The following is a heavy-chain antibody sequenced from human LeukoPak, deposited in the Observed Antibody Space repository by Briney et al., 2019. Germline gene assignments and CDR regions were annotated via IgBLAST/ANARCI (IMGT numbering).Heavy chain of an antibody. CDR3: ARTKYYRGVNWFDP. J-gene: IGHJ5*02. D-gene: IGHD3-10*01. CDR2: IYYSGST. V-gene: IGHV4-59*08. Sequence: SETLSLTCTVSGDSISSYYWSWIRQPPGKGLEWIGYIYYSGSTNYNPSLKSRVTISIDTSKNQFSLKLSSVTAADTAIYYCARTKYYRGVNWFDPWGQGTLVTVSS. CDR1: GDSISSYY.